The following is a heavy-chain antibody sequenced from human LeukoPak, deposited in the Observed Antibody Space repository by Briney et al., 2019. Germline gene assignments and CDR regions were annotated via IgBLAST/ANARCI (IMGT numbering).Heavy chain of an antibody. CDR3: ASHSSSSGEYNWFDP. V-gene: IGHV4-34*01. Sequence: SETLSLTCAVYGGSFSGYYWSWIRQPPGKGLEWIGEINHSGSTNYNPSLKSRVTISVDTSKNQFSLKLSSVTAADTAVYYCASHSSSSGEYNWFDPWGQGTLVTVSS. D-gene: IGHD6-6*01. J-gene: IGHJ5*02. CDR1: GGSFSGYY. CDR2: INHSGST.